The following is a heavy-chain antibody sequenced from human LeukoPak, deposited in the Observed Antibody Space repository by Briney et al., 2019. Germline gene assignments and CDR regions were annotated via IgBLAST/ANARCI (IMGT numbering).Heavy chain of an antibody. CDR3: ARHKDYYYSYMDV. Sequence: PSETLSLTCTVSGGFISSYYWSWIRQPPGKGLEWIGYIYYSGSTNYNPSLKSRVTISVDTSKNQFSLKLSSVTAADTAVYYCARHKDYYYSYMDVWGKGTTVTISS. J-gene: IGHJ6*03. V-gene: IGHV4-59*01. CDR2: IYYSGST. CDR1: GGFISSYY.